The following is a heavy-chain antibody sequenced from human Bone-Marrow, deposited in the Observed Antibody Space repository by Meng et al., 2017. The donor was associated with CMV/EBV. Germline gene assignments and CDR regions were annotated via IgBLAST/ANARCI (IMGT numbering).Heavy chain of an antibody. CDR2: IYYSGST. V-gene: IGHV4-31*03. D-gene: IGHD2-15*01. CDR1: GGSIRSGGYC. CDR3: ARVSGASDY. J-gene: IGHJ4*02. Sequence: LTTTVSGGSIRSGGYCWSCIRQHPGKGLEWIGYIYYSGSTYYNPSLKSRVTISVDTSKNQFSLKLSSVTAADTAVYYCARVSGASDYWGQGTLVTVSS.